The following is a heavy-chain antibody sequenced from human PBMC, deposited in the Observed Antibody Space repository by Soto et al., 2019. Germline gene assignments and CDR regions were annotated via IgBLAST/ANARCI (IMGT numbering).Heavy chain of an antibody. CDR1: GYTLTELS. J-gene: IGHJ6*03. CDR3: ATVRGSYSGPPPKYHYYYMDV. V-gene: IGHV1-24*01. Sequence: ASVKVSCKVSGYTLTELSMHWVRQAPGKGLEWMGGFDPEDGETIYAQKFQGRVTMTEDTSTDTAYMELSSLRSEDTAVYYCATVRGSYSGPPPKYHYYYMDVWGKGTTVTVSS. D-gene: IGHD1-26*01. CDR2: FDPEDGET.